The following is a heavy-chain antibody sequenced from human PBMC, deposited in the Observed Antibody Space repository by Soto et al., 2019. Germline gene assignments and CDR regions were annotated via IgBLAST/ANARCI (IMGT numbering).Heavy chain of an antibody. CDR1: GDTFSSYT. D-gene: IGHD5-18*01. CDR2: TIPVLAIT. V-gene: IGHV1-69*02. Sequence: QVQLVQSGAEVKKPGSSVKVSCKASGDTFSSYTISWVRQAPGQGLEWMGRTIPVLAITNYARKLQGRVTSNADKSKSTVYMELSSLRSEDTAGYYCGIASYPRRYIYYGMDIWAKGTPVTLSS. J-gene: IGHJ6*04. CDR3: GIASYPRRYIYYGMDI.